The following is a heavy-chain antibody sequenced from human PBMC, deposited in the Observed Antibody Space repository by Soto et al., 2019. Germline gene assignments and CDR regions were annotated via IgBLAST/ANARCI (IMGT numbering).Heavy chain of an antibody. CDR1: GFTFSSYW. CDR2: INSDGSST. J-gene: IGHJ6*02. D-gene: IGHD4-17*01. V-gene: IGHV3-74*01. Sequence: EVQLVESGGGLVQPGGSLRLSCAASGFTFSSYWMHWVRQAPGKGLVWVSRINSDGSSTSYADSVKGRFTISRDNAKNTLYLQMNSLRAEDTAVYYCARDQLPPTTVTTRSSWDDPPRYYYYYGMDVWGQGTTVTVSS. CDR3: ARDQLPPTTVTTRSSWDDPPRYYYYYGMDV.